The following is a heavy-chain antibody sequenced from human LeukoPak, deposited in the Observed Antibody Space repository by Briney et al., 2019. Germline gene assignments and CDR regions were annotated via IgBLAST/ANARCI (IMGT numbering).Heavy chain of an antibody. D-gene: IGHD3-10*01. Sequence: SEILSLTCTASGYSITSGYYWGWIRQPPGKGLEWIGSIYHSGSTHYNPSLNSRVTMSVDTSKNQVSLKLSSVTAADTAVYYCAKSLYGSGSYYNWFDPWGQGTLVTVSS. CDR3: AKSLYGSGSYYNWFDP. CDR1: GYSITSGYY. V-gene: IGHV4-38-2*02. CDR2: IYHSGST. J-gene: IGHJ5*02.